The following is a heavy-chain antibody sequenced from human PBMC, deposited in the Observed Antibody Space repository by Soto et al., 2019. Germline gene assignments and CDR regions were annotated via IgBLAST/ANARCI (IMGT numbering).Heavy chain of an antibody. Sequence: VGSLRLSCAASGFTFDDYTMHWVRQAPGKGLEWVSLISWDGYGTYYADSMRGRFTISRDNSKNSLYLQMNSLRTEDTALYYCAKDPSNYEYYFDYWGQGTLVTVS. V-gene: IGHV3-43*01. CDR2: ISWDGYGT. D-gene: IGHD4-4*01. J-gene: IGHJ4*02. CDR1: GFTFDDYT. CDR3: AKDPSNYEYYFDY.